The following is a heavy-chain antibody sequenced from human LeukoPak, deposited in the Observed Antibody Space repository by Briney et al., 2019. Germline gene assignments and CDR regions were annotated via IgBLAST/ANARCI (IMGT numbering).Heavy chain of an antibody. J-gene: IGHJ4*02. CDR3: ARYCSGGSCYHFDY. CDR1: GFTFSSYA. V-gene: IGHV3-30*04. D-gene: IGHD2-15*01. CDR2: ISYDGSNK. Sequence: GGSLRLSCAASGFTFSSYAMHWVRQAPGKGLEWGAVISYDGSNKYYADSVKGRFTISRDNSKNTLYLQMNSLRAEDTAVYYCARYCSGGSCYHFDYWGQGTLVTVSS.